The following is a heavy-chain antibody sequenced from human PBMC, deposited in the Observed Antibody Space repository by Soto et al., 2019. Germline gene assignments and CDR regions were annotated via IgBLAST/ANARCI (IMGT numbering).Heavy chain of an antibody. CDR3: AKNPGYYYDSTGYHFAY. CDR2: ISYGGGTT. J-gene: IGHJ4*02. CDR1: EFTFSNYA. V-gene: IGHV3-23*01. D-gene: IGHD3-22*01. Sequence: TGGSLRLSCAASEFTFSNYAMSWVRQAPGKGLEWVSAISYGGGTTYYADSVKGRFTISRDNSKNTLYLQMNSLRAEDTAVYYCAKNPGYYYDSTGYHFAYWGQGTLVTVPQ.